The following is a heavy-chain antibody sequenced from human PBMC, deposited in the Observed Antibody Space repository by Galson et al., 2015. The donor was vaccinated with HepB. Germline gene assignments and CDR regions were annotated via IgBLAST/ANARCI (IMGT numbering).Heavy chain of an antibody. CDR2: MNPNSGNT. CDR3: ARPGPYCSGGSCYHVYYYYGMNV. V-gene: IGHV1-8*01. J-gene: IGHJ6*02. Sequence: SVKVSCKASGYTFTTYDINWVRQATGQGLEWMGWMNPNSGNTGYVLKFQGRVTMTRNTSISTAYMELSSLRPEDTAVYYCARPGPYCSGGSCYHVYYYYGMNVWGQGTTVTVSS. CDR1: GYTFTTYD. D-gene: IGHD2-15*01.